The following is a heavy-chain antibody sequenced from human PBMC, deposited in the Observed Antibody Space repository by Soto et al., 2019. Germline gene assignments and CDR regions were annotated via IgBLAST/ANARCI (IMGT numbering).Heavy chain of an antibody. CDR2: VSGGSGST. CDR1: GFSFSTYG. Sequence: EVQLLESGGGLVQPGGSLRLSCAVSGFSFSTYGVTWVRQAPGKGLEWVSGVSGGSGSTHYADSVKGRFTITGDNSKHTVNLQMNSLRVKDTAVYYCAKWNGYGDYWGQGTLVTVSS. CDR3: AKWNGYGDY. V-gene: IGHV3-23*01. D-gene: IGHD1-1*01. J-gene: IGHJ4*02.